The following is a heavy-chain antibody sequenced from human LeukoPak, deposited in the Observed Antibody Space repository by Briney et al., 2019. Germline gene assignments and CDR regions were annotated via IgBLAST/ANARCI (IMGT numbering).Heavy chain of an antibody. Sequence: SETLSLTCTVSGGSISSSSYYWGWIRQPPGKGLEWIGSIYYSGSTYYNPSLKSRVTISVDTSKNQFSLKLSSVTAADTGVYYCARMSGSPLPCYFDYWGEGTLVTVSS. V-gene: IGHV4-39*01. CDR1: GGSISSSSYY. D-gene: IGHD3-10*01. CDR3: ARMSGSPLPCYFDY. CDR2: IYYSGST. J-gene: IGHJ4*02.